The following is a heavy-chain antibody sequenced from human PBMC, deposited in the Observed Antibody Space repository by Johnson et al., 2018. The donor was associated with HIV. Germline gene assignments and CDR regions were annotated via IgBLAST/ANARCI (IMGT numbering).Heavy chain of an antibody. D-gene: IGHD7-27*01. CDR3: AKIPGANWGSPDDFDV. CDR1: GFTVRSNY. CDR2: IYSGGDT. J-gene: IGHJ3*01. V-gene: IGHV3-53*02. Sequence: VQLVETGGGLIQPGGSLRLSCEASGFTVRSNYISWVRQAPGKGLEWVSVIYSGGDTYYADSMRGRLTISRDNSKDTLYLEMNSLRVEDTAVYYCAKIPGANWGSPDDFDVWGQGTMVTVSS.